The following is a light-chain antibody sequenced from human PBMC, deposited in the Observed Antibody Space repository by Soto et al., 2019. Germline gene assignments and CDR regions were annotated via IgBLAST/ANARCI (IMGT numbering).Light chain of an antibody. V-gene: IGLV2-23*02. Sequence: QSALTQPASVSGSPGQSITISCTGTSSDVGSYDLVSWYQQHPGKAPKLMIYEVNKRPSGVSNRFSGSKSGNTASLTFSGLQAEDEADYYCSYRSSSIYVVFGGGTKLTVL. CDR1: SSDVGSYDL. J-gene: IGLJ2*01. CDR2: EVN. CDR3: CSYRSSSIYVV.